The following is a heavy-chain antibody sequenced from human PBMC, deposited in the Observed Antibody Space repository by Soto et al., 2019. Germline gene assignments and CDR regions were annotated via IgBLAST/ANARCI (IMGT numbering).Heavy chain of an antibody. CDR3: AKDAGYYDFWSGYGGFDY. D-gene: IGHD3-3*01. CDR1: GFTFSSYG. V-gene: IGHV3-30*18. J-gene: IGHJ4*02. CDR2: ISYDGSNK. Sequence: QVQLVESGGGVVQPGRSLRLSCAASGFTFSSYGMHWVRQAPGKGLEWVAVISYDGSNKYYADSVKGRFTISRDNSKNTLYLKMNSLRAEDKAVYYCAKDAGYYDFWSGYGGFDYWGQGTLVTVSS.